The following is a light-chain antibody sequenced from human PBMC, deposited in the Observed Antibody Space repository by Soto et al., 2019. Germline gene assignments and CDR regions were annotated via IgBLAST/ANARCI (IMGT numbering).Light chain of an antibody. V-gene: IGLV2-14*01. J-gene: IGLJ1*01. Sequence: QSVLTQPASVSGSAGQSITISCSGTMRDVGAYNLVSWYQQHPGTAPKLIIYEVRNRPSGISSRFSGSRSGNTASLTISGLQSEDEGDYYCSLYTSENAYVFGTGTKLTVL. CDR2: EVR. CDR1: MRDVGAYNL. CDR3: SLYTSENAYV.